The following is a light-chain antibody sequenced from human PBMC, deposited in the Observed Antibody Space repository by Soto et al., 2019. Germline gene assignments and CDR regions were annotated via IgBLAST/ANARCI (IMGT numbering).Light chain of an antibody. J-gene: IGKJ1*01. CDR2: AAS. CDR1: QNINAY. CDR3: QQSYIIPRT. Sequence: IQFTQSPSSLSASVRDRVIITFRSSQNINAYLNWYQQKAGKAPELLIYAASNLQSGVPPRFSGSGSGTEFALIISSLQHEDSATYFCQQSYIIPRTFGQGTKVDIK. V-gene: IGKV1-39*01.